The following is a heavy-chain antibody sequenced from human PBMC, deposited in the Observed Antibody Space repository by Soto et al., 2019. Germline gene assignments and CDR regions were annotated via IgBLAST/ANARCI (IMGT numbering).Heavy chain of an antibody. CDR2: ITGSGAVT. J-gene: IGHJ3*01. CDR3: GKDPNGDHLGAFDF. CDR1: GFSFASYA. V-gene: IGHV3-23*01. Sequence: EVQFLESGGGVVRPGGSLRLSCVASGFSFASYAMTWVRQSPGKGLEWLACITGSGAVTSYGDYVRGRFILSRDTYKNTVYLRVDSRRPDDTAVYYWGKDPNGDHLGAFDFWGQGTTVIVSS. D-gene: IGHD4-17*01.